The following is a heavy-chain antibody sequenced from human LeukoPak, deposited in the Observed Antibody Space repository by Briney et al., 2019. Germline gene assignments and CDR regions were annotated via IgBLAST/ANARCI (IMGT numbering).Heavy chain of an antibody. V-gene: IGHV3-33*01. Sequence: GRSLRLSCAASGFTFSSYGIHWVRQAPGKGLEWVAVIWYDGSNKYYADSVKGRFTISRDNSKNTLYLQMNSLRAEDTAVYYCARDPYYDILTAPLDVWGQGTTVTVSS. CDR1: GFTFSSYG. CDR2: IWYDGSNK. CDR3: ARDPYYDILTAPLDV. D-gene: IGHD3-9*01. J-gene: IGHJ6*02.